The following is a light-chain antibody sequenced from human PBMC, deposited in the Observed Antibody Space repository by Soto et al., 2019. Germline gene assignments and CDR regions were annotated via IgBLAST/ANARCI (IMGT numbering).Light chain of an antibody. J-gene: IGKJ4*01. CDR2: GSS. CDR1: ENVGTN. Sequence: IVMTQSPATLSVSPGEGVTLSCRASENVGTNLAWYQQKPGQAPRLLIYGSSTRATGIPATFSGSGSGTKFVLTIGSRGSEESEIYYFQRKKSWGLCFGEGTKG. V-gene: IGKV3D-15*01. CDR3: QRKKSWGLC.